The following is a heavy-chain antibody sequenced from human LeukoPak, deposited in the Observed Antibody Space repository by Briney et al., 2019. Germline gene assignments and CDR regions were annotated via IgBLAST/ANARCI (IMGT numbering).Heavy chain of an antibody. J-gene: IGHJ4*02. CDR3: ARGFCNVDSCFEGTFGY. CDR1: GFYFSTHA. D-gene: IGHD2-15*01. V-gene: IGHV3-64*02. Sequence: GGSLRLSCAASGFYFSTHAMHWVRQAPGKGLEYVSRISSNEAKKYYGDSVKGRFTISRDNSNNMVHLQMGSLRPEDMAVYYCARGFCNVDSCFEGTFGYWGQGTLVTVSS. CDR2: ISSNEAKK.